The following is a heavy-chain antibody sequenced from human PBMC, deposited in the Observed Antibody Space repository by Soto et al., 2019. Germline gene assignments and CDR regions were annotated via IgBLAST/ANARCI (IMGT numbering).Heavy chain of an antibody. CDR1: GYTLTELS. CDR2: FDPEDGET. D-gene: IGHD3-3*01. J-gene: IGHJ4*02. V-gene: IGHV1-24*01. CDR3: ATYPLSQIFGVVIFFDY. Sequence: XSVKVSCKVSGYTLTELSMHWVRQAPGKGLEWMGGFDPEDGETIYAQKFQGRVTMTEDTSTDTAYMELSSLRSEDTAVYYCATYPLSQIFGVVIFFDYWGQGPLATASS.